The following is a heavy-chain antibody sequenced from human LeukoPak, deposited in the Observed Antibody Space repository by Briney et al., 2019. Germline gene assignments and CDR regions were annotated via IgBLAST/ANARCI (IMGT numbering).Heavy chain of an antibody. CDR2: ISAYNGNT. CDR1: GYTFTSYG. CDR3: ARAPHVLAYAFDI. Sequence: GASVKVSCKASGYTFTSYGINWVRQAPGQGLEWMGWISAYNGNTNYAQKLQGRVTMTTDTSTSTAYVGLRSLRSDDTAVYYCARAPHVLAYAFDIWGQGTMVTVSS. J-gene: IGHJ3*02. D-gene: IGHD2-15*01. V-gene: IGHV1-18*01.